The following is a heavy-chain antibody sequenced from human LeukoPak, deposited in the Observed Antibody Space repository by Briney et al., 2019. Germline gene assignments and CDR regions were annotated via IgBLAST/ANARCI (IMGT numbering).Heavy chain of an antibody. J-gene: IGHJ4*02. D-gene: IGHD3-16*01. V-gene: IGHV3-11*01. Sequence: GGSLRLSCVASGFMFSDYYMSWVRQAPGKGLEWVSHISSSGDTIYYADSVRGRFTISRDNTKVSLYLQMNSLRAEDTAFYSCARTRGSPKHFDYCGQGTLVTVSS. CDR3: ARTRGSPKHFDY. CDR2: ISSSGDTI. CDR1: GFMFSDYY.